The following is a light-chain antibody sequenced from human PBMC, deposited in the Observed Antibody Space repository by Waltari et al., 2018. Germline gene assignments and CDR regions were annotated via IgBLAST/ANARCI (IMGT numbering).Light chain of an antibody. CDR2: VNRDGRH. Sequence: QEEQRRPRYLMRVNRDGRHSRGDEIPDRFSGSSSGAERYLTISSLQSEDEADYYCQTGGHGTWVFGGGTKLTVL. CDR3: QTGGHGTWV. J-gene: IGLJ3*02. V-gene: IGLV4-69*01.